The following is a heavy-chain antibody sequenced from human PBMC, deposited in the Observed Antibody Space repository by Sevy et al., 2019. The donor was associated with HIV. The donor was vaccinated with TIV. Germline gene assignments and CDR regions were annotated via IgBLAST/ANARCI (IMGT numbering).Heavy chain of an antibody. CDR2: IYYSGST. CDR3: ARHYGSLHTYYYDSSGYYLDNWYFDL. D-gene: IGHD3-22*01. V-gene: IGHV4-59*08. CDR1: GGSISSYY. J-gene: IGHJ2*01. Sequence: SETLSLTCTVSGGSISSYYWSWIRQSPGKGLEWIGYIYYSGSTNYNPSLKSRVTISVDTSKNQFSLKLSSVTAADPAVYYCARHYGSLHTYYYDSSGYYLDNWYFDLWGRGTLVTVSS.